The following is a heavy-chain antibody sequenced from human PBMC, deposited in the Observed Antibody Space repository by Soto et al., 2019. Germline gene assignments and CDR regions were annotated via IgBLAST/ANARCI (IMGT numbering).Heavy chain of an antibody. D-gene: IGHD3-3*01. Sequence: ASVKVSCKASGYTFNSYAMHWVRQAPGQRLEWMGWINAGNGNTKYSQKFQGRVTITRDTSASTAYMELSSLRSEDTAVYYCARGRFLEWLPPPIYYYSGMDVWGQGTTVTVSS. J-gene: IGHJ6*02. V-gene: IGHV1-3*01. CDR1: GYTFNSYA. CDR3: ARGRFLEWLPPPIYYYSGMDV. CDR2: INAGNGNT.